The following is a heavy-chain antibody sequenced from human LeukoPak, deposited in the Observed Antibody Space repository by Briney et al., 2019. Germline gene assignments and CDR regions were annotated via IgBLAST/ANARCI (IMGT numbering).Heavy chain of an antibody. CDR3: ARALPGGYCSSTSCYRGGFDY. CDR1: GGTFSSNA. Sequence: ASVKVSCKXSGGTFSSNAISWVRQAPGQGLEWMGGIIPIFGTANYAQKFPGRVTITADESTSTAYMEPSRLRSADTAVYYCARALPGGYCSSTSCYRGGFDYWGQGTLVTVSS. J-gene: IGHJ4*02. V-gene: IGHV1-69*13. CDR2: IIPIFGTA. D-gene: IGHD2-2*01.